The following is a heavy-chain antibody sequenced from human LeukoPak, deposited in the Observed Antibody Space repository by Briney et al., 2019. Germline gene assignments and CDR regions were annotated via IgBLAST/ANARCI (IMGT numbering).Heavy chain of an antibody. V-gene: IGHV3-21*01. J-gene: IGHJ4*02. CDR3: ARVRESLGIAAAGPSDY. CDR2: ISSSSSYI. CDR1: GFTFSSYS. Sequence: PGGSLRLSCAASGFTFSSYSMNWVRHAPGKGLEWVSSISSSSSYIYYADSVKGRFTISRDNAKNSLYLQTNSLRAEDTAVYYCARVRESLGIAAAGPSDYWGQGTLVTVSS. D-gene: IGHD6-13*01.